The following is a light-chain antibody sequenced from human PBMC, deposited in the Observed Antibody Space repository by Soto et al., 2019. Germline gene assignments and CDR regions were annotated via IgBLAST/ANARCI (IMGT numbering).Light chain of an antibody. V-gene: IGLV2-14*01. J-gene: IGLJ1*01. Sequence: QSVLTQPPSVSGSPGQSVTISCAGTSSDFSSYDYVSWYQQHPGKAPKFMIYEVSNRPSGVSHRFSGSNSGNTASLTISGLQAEDEADYYCTSYTTTSTYVFGTGTKVTVL. CDR1: SSDFSSYDY. CDR3: TSYTTTSTYV. CDR2: EVS.